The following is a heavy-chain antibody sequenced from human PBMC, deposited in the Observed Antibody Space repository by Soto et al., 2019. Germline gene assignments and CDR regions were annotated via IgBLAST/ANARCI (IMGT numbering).Heavy chain of an antibody. CDR1: GGSISSSSYY. CDR2: IYYSGST. CDR3: ARDSSSWSLDYYYYYGMDV. D-gene: IGHD6-13*01. J-gene: IGHJ6*02. Sequence: SETLSLTCTVSGGSISSSSYYWGWIRQPPGKRLEWIGSIYYSGSTYYNPSLKSRVTISVDTSKNQFSLKLSSVTAADTAVYYCARDSSSWSLDYYYYYGMDVWGQGTTVT. V-gene: IGHV4-39*01.